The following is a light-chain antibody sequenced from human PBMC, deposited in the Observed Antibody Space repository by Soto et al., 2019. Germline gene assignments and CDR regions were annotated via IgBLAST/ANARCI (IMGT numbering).Light chain of an antibody. V-gene: IGKV1-39*01. Sequence: DIQMTQSPSSLSASVGDRVTITCRASQSISTYLNWYQQKPGKAPKLLIYFVSNLESGVPSRFSGSGSGTDFTLTITSLQPEDFATYYCQQSYSTPITFGQGTRLEIK. CDR2: FVS. CDR1: QSISTY. CDR3: QQSYSTPIT. J-gene: IGKJ5*01.